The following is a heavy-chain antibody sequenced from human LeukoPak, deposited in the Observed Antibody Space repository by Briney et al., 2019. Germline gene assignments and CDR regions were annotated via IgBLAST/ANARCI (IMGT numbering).Heavy chain of an antibody. Sequence: GGSLRLSCAASGFTFSSYAMHWVRQAPGKGLEWVAVISYDGSNKYYADSVKGRFTISRDNSKNTLYLQMNSLRAEDTAVYYCARGLNYDYVWGSYRYTNGDYWGQGTLVTVSS. CDR3: ARGLNYDYVWGSYRYTNGDY. CDR1: GFTFSSYA. J-gene: IGHJ4*02. D-gene: IGHD3-16*02. CDR2: ISYDGSNK. V-gene: IGHV3-30-3*01.